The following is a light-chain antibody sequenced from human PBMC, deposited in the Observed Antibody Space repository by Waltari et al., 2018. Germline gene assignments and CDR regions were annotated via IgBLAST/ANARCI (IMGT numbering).Light chain of an antibody. J-gene: IGLJ3*02. CDR3: QSYDGNNHLL. CDR1: SGRIASTY. Sequence: NFLLTQPHSVSESPGKTVTISCTRSSGRIASTYVQWNQQRPGSPPMILIYADNLRPSGVPDRFSGSIDTSSNSASLTISGLKTEDEADYYCQSYDGNNHLLFGGGTRLTVL. V-gene: IGLV6-57*01. CDR2: ADN.